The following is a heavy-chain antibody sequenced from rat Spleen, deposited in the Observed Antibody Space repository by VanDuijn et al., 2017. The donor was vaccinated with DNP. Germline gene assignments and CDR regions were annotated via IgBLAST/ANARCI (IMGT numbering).Heavy chain of an antibody. CDR1: GFTFSDYH. J-gene: IGHJ4*01. D-gene: IGHD1-4*01. V-gene: IGHV5S10*01. CDR3: ARWPGYNPPYAMDA. Sequence: EVRLVESGGDLVQPGRSLKLSCAASGFTFSDYHMAWVRQAPKKGLEWVATIFYDDTRTYYRDSVKGRFAISRDNAKSTLYLHMDSLRSEDTATYYCARWPGYNPPYAMDAWGQGTSVTVSS. CDR2: IFYDDTRT.